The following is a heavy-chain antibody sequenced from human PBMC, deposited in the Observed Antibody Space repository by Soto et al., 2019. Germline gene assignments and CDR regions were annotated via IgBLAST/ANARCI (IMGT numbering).Heavy chain of an antibody. V-gene: IGHV1-18*01. J-gene: IGHJ6*02. D-gene: IGHD3-10*01. Sequence: GASVKVSCKASGYTFTSYGISWVRQAPGQGLEWMGWISAYNGNTNYAQKLQGRVTMTTDTSTSTAYMELRSLRSDDTAVYYCARDRVLLWFGESTYYYYGMDVWGQGTTVTVSS. CDR2: ISAYNGNT. CDR3: ARDRVLLWFGESTYYYYGMDV. CDR1: GYTFTSYG.